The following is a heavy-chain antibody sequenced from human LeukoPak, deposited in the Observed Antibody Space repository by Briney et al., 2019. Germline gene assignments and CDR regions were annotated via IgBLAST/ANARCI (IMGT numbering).Heavy chain of an antibody. J-gene: IGHJ3*02. CDR3: ARDYIVETGVVAFDI. CDR2: IYDGGKT. CDR1: GGFISSYC. Sequence: PSETLSLTCSASGGFISSYCWNWIRQPAGKGLEWVGHIYDGGKTNYNPSLRGRATISVDTSSNQFSLELRSVTAADTAVYYCARDYIVETGVVAFDIWGQGTMVSVSS. D-gene: IGHD5-12*01. V-gene: IGHV4-4*07.